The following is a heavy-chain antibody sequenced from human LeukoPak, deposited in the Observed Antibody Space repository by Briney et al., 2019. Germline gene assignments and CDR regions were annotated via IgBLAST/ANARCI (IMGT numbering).Heavy chain of an antibody. Sequence: SETLSLTCSVSDDSITMYYWSWIRQPPGKGLEWIGYIYYSGSTNYNPSLKSRVTISVDTSKNQFSLKLSSVTAADTAVYYCASDPGRDAFDIWGQGTMVTVSS. J-gene: IGHJ3*02. D-gene: IGHD7-27*01. V-gene: IGHV4-59*01. CDR2: IYYSGST. CDR1: DDSITMYY. CDR3: ASDPGRDAFDI.